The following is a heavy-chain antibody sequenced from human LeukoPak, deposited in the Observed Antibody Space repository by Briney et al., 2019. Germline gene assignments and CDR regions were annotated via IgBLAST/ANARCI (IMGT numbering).Heavy chain of an antibody. Sequence: GGSLRLSCAASGFRFSSYWMHWVRQAPGKGLVWVSRINIDGSTTTYADSVKGRFTISRDNAKNTVFLQMNNLRAEDTAVYYCARDPSSSQFLWGQGTLVTVSS. J-gene: IGHJ4*02. CDR3: ARDPSSSQFL. CDR2: INIDGSTT. CDR1: GFRFSSYW. V-gene: IGHV3-74*03. D-gene: IGHD2-2*01.